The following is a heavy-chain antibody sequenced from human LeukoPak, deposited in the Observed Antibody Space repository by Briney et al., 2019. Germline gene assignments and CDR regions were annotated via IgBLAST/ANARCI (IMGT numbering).Heavy chain of an antibody. Sequence: GGSLRLSCAASGFTFSSYSMNWIRQAPGKGLEWVSYISSSSSAIYYADSVKGRFTISRDNAKNSLYLQMNSLRDEDTAFYYCARGLTTVTRSPFDYWGQGTLVTVSS. D-gene: IGHD4-17*01. CDR3: ARGLTTVTRSPFDY. J-gene: IGHJ4*02. CDR2: ISSSSSAI. V-gene: IGHV3-48*02. CDR1: GFTFSSYS.